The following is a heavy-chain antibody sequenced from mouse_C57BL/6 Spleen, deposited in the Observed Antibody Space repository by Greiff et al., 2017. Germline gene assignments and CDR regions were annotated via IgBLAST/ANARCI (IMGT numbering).Heavy chain of an antibody. D-gene: IGHD2-3*01. CDR1: GFTFSDFY. V-gene: IGHV7-1*01. CDR2: SRNKANDYTT. CDR3: ARDALYDGSTMDY. J-gene: IGHJ4*01. Sequence: EVMLVESGGGLVQSGRSLRLSCATSGFTFSDFYMEWVRQAPGKGLEWIAASRNKANDYTTEYSASVKGRFIVSRDTSQSILYLQMNALRAEDTAIYYCARDALYDGSTMDYWGQGTSVTVSS.